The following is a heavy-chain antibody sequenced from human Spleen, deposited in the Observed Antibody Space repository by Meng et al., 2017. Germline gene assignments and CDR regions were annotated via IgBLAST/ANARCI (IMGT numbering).Heavy chain of an antibody. J-gene: IGHJ4*02. CDR3: ARGGAYGDFKYSY. Sequence: QVQLQRWGAGLLKPSETLSLTCAVYGGSLTNYYCTWIRQPPGKGLEWIGEINHSGSSNYNPSLKSRVTISIDTSKNQFSLKLTSLTAADTAMYFCARGGAYGDFKYSYWGQGTLVTVSS. CDR1: GGSLTNYY. CDR2: INHSGSS. V-gene: IGHV4-34*01. D-gene: IGHD4-17*01.